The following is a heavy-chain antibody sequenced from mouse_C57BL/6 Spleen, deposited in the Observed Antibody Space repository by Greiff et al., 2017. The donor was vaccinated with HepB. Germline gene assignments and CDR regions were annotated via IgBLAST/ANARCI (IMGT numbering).Heavy chain of an antibody. J-gene: IGHJ2*01. V-gene: IGHV1-50*01. CDR2: IDPSDSHT. D-gene: IGHD1-1*02. CDR3: DNSVGEDY. CDR1: GYTFTSYW. Sequence: QVQLQKPGAELVKPGASRKLSCKASGYTFTSYWMRWVKQRPAQGLEWIEEIDPSDSHTNYKKKFKGKATLTVDTTSSTAYMQLSSLTSEDSAVYYCDNSVGEDYGGQGTTVTVSS.